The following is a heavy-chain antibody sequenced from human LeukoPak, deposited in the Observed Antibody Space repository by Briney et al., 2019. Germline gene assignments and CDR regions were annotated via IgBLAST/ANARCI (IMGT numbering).Heavy chain of an antibody. D-gene: IGHD1-26*01. J-gene: IGHJ5*02. Sequence: GGSLRLSCAGSGFTVWSYWMSWVRQAPGKGVGWVANIKQGGSEKYYVESVKGRFTISRDNAKNSVYLQMNSLRAEDTAVYYCVRDEVVGAYSRWFDPWGQGILVTVSS. CDR2: IKQGGSEK. CDR3: VRDEVVGAYSRWFDP. V-gene: IGHV3-7*01. CDR1: GFTVWSYW.